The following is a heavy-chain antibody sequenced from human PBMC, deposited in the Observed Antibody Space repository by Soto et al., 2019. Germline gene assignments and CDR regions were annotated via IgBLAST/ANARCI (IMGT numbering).Heavy chain of an antibody. J-gene: IGHJ6*02. CDR1: GCILSNYG. CDR2: IIPVFGTA. CDR3: ARGDATKIVVTTYYAMDV. D-gene: IGHD4-17*01. Sequence: SVKVSCKASGCILSNYGISWVRQAPGQGLEWMGGIIPVFGTANYAQKFQGRVTITADESTNIVYMDVTSLRSEDTAVYYCARGDATKIVVTTYYAMDVWGQGTTVTVS. V-gene: IGHV1-69*13.